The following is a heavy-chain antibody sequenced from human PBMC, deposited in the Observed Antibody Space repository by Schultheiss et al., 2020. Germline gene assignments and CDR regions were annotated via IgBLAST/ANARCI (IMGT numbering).Heavy chain of an antibody. J-gene: IGHJ5*02. Sequence: SETLSLTCAVYGGSFSGYYWSWIRQPPGKGLEWIGRIYTSGSTNYNPSLKSRVTISVDKSKNQFSLKLSSVTAADTAVYYCATLYSYGYSWGQGTLVTVSS. CDR1: GGSFSGYY. V-gene: IGHV4-34*01. D-gene: IGHD5-18*01. CDR2: IYTSGST. CDR3: ATLYSYGYS.